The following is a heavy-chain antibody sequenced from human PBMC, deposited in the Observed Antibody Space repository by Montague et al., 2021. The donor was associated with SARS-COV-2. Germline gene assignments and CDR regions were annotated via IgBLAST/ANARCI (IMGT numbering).Heavy chain of an antibody. Sequence: PALVKPTQTLTLTCTFSGFSLSTSGVGVGWIRQPPGKALEWLALIYWDDDKRYSPSLKTRLTLTKDTSKNQVVLTMTNMDPVDTGTYYCAHRLARHYDINAHVLCAFDYWGQGTLVTVSS. J-gene: IGHJ4*02. CDR3: AHRLARHYDINAHVLCAFDY. CDR2: IYWDDDK. V-gene: IGHV2-5*02. CDR1: GFSLSTSGVG. D-gene: IGHD3-22*01.